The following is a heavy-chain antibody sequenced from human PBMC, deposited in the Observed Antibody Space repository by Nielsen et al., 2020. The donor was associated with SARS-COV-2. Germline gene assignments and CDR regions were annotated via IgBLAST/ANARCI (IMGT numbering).Heavy chain of an antibody. CDR3: ARGTRGYSGYDSLAGTGYYYGMDV. CDR1: GYTFTSYY. D-gene: IGHD5-12*01. Sequence: ASVKVSCKASGYTFTSYYMHWVRQAPGQGLEWMGIINPSGGSTSYAQKFQGRVTITADESTSTAYMELSSLRSEDTAVYYCARGTRGYSGYDSLAGTGYYYGMDVWGQGTTVTVSS. V-gene: IGHV1-46*01. CDR2: INPSGGST. J-gene: IGHJ6*02.